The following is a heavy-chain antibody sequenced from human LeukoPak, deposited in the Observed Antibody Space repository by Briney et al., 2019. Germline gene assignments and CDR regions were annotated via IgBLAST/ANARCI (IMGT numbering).Heavy chain of an antibody. CDR3: ARDQGDARNRIKGDVHYMDV. CDR2: ISHDGRNK. CDR1: GFSFSLYA. J-gene: IGHJ6*03. V-gene: IGHV3-30*01. Sequence: AGTLRLSCAASGFSFSLYAFPWVRQAPGGGLEWVSVISHDGRNKYYADSVKGRFITSRDTSRNTLDLQVNSLRPEDTAVYYCARDQGDARNRIKGDVHYMDVWGKGTKITVS. D-gene: IGHD1-14*01.